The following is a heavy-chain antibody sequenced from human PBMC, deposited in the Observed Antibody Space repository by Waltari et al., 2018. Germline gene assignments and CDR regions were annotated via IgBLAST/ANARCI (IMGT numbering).Heavy chain of an antibody. CDR1: GYSLSSQS. D-gene: IGHD1-1*01. V-gene: IGHV1-3*01. CDR2: LNPVNGDT. Sequence: QVQLVQSGAEVVSRGASVRVSCKASGYSLSSQSIHWVRQAPGQSLEWMAWLNPVNGDTKYSQKFQGRVSVTRDTSARTVYMDLSSLTSEDTATYYCARGATTKFYYYYYYMDVWGQGTSVTVSS. CDR3: ARGATTKFYYYYYYMDV. J-gene: IGHJ6*03.